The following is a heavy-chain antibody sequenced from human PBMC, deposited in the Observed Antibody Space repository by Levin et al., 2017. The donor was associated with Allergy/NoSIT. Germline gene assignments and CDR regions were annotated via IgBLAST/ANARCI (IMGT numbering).Heavy chain of an antibody. D-gene: IGHD1-26*01. CDR1: GFSFSDHY. CDR3: TRRSAGSVRSFDY. CDR2: SRNIANGYST. Sequence: GGSLRLSCAASGFSFSDHYMDWVRQAPGKGLEWVGRSRNIANGYSTEYAASVKARFTISRDDSKKSLYLQMNSLEIEDTAVYYCTRRSAGSVRSFDYWGQGTLVSVSS. V-gene: IGHV3-72*01. J-gene: IGHJ4*02.